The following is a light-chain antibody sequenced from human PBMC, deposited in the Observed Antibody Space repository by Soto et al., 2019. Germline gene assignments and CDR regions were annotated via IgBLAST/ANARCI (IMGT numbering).Light chain of an antibody. Sequence: EIVLTQSPVTLSLSPGERATLSCRASQSVRTYLAWYQVKPGQAPRLLIYDASSRASGVPARFSGSGSGTDVTLTISSLEPEDVALYYCQQRNSWPPITFGQGTRLEIK. CDR2: DAS. V-gene: IGKV3-11*01. J-gene: IGKJ5*01. CDR1: QSVRTY. CDR3: QQRNSWPPIT.